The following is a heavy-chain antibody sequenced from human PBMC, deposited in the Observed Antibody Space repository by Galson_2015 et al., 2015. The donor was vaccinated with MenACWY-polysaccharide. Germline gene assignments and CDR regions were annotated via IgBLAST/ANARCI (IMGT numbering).Heavy chain of an antibody. D-gene: IGHD4/OR15-4a*01. CDR3: AKRAPMVTSLFYGMDV. V-gene: IGHV3-23*01. CDR1: GFTFSNYA. J-gene: IGHJ6*02. CDR2: ISGSGSTT. Sequence: SLRLSCAASGFTFSNYAMSWVRQAPGKGLDWVSAISGSGSTTYYADSVKGRFANSRDNSKNTLYLQMSSLRAEDTAVYYCAKRAPMVTSLFYGMDVWGQGTTVTVSS.